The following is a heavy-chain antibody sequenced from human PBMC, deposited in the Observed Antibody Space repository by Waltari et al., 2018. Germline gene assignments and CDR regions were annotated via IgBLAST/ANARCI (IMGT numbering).Heavy chain of an antibody. CDR2: MQYRGST. V-gene: IGHV4-39*01. D-gene: IGHD4-17*01. CDR3: GRIAFGDDGGYFQH. J-gene: IGHJ1*01. CDR1: VGSISTNYN. Sequence: QLQLQESGPGLVKPSETLSLTCTVSVGSISTNYNWGWIRQPPGKVLEWMGNMQYRGSTFYNPSLKSRVTISLDTSKNQFSLRLSSVGAADTAVYFCGRIAFGDDGGYFQHWGQGTLVTVSS.